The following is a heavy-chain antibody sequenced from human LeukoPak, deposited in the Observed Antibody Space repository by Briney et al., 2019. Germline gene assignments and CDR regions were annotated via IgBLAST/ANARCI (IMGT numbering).Heavy chain of an antibody. V-gene: IGHV1-46*01. J-gene: IGHJ4*02. CDR2: INPSGGST. D-gene: IGHD3-10*01. CDR3: ARDEAYSGPDY. Sequence: ASVKVSCKASGYTFTSYYMHWVRQAPGQGLEWMGIINPSGGSTSYAQKFQGRVTMTRDTSISTAYMELGRLRSDDTAVYYCARDEAYSGPDYWGQGTLVTVSS. CDR1: GYTFTSYY.